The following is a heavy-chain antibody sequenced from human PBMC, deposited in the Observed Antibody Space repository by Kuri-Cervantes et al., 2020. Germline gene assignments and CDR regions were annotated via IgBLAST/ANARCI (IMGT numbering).Heavy chain of an antibody. V-gene: IGHV3-7*01. CDR1: GFTFSSYW. D-gene: IGHD3-10*01. CDR3: ARVPSHHYGEYYFDY. Sequence: LSLTCAASGFTFSSYWMSWVRQAPGKGLEWVANIKQDGSEKYYVDSVKGRFTISRDNAKNSLYLQMNSLRAEDTAVYYCARVPSHHYGEYYFDYWGQGTLVTVSS. CDR2: IKQDGSEK. J-gene: IGHJ4*02.